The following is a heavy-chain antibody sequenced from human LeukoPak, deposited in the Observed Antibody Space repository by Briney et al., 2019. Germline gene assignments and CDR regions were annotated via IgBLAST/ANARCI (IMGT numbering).Heavy chain of an antibody. CDR2: ITTGGPNT. CDR3: AKGSF. CDR1: GFTFSSYT. D-gene: IGHD3-10*01. V-gene: IGHV3-23*01. Sequence: SGGSLRLSCTASGFTFSSYTMSWVRQAPGKGLKWVSTITTGGPNTYYADSVKGRFTVSRDNSKNTLYLQMNNLRAEDTAAYYCAKGSFWGQGTLVTVSS. J-gene: IGHJ4*02.